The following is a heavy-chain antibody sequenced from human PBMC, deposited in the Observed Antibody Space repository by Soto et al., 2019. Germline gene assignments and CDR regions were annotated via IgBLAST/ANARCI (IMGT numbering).Heavy chain of an antibody. CDR1: GFTFSNYG. Sequence: GGSLRLSCAASGFTFSNYGMHWVRQAPGKGLEWVAAILYDGSNTYYADSVKGRFTISRDNSKNTLYLEMNSLRAEDTAVYHCAKTRDGYSFYYFYGMDVWGQGTTVTVSS. CDR2: ILYDGSNT. CDR3: AKTRDGYSFYYFYGMDV. D-gene: IGHD4-4*01. J-gene: IGHJ6*02. V-gene: IGHV3-30*18.